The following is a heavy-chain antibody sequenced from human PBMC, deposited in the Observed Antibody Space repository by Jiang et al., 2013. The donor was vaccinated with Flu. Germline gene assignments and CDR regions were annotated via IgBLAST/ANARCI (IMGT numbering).Heavy chain of an antibody. D-gene: IGHD3-22*01. Sequence: KPTQTLTLTCTFSGFSLSVGGVGVGWIRQPPGKALEWLAVIYWDDDKHYSPSLRNRLSINKDTSKNQVVLTVTNVDPVDTGTYFCAHRLLDYDNIGYPFDYWGQGTPATVSS. J-gene: IGHJ4*02. CDR3: AHRLLDYDNIGYPFDY. CDR1: GFSLSVGGVG. CDR2: IYWDDDK. V-gene: IGHV2-5*02.